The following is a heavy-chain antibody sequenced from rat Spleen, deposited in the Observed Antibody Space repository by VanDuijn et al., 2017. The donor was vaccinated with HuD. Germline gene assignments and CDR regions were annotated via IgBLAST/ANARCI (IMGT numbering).Heavy chain of an antibody. V-gene: IGHV5-20*01. J-gene: IGHJ3*01. D-gene: IGHD1-10*01. Sequence: EVELVESGGGLVHPGRSMKLSCAASGFTFSNYGMAWVRQAPTKGLEWVASISFDGSTTYYRDSVKGRFTISRDNTKSTLYLQMNSLRSEDTATYYCTTENYWFAYWGQGTLVTVSS. CDR1: GFTFSNYG. CDR3: TTENYWFAY. CDR2: ISFDGSTT.